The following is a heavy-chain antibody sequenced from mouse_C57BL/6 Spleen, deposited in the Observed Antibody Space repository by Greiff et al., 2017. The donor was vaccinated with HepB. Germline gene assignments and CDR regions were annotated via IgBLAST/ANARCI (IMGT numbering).Heavy chain of an antibody. CDR1: GFNINDYY. J-gene: IGHJ3*01. CDR3: ASRSSYGYGGAWFAY. Sequence: VQLQQSGAELVRPGASVKLSCTASGFNINDYYMHWVKQRPEQGLEWIGRIDPEDGDTEYAPKFQGKATMTADTSSNTAYLQLSSLTSEDTAVYYCASRSSYGYGGAWFAYWGQGTLVTVSA. D-gene: IGHD2-2*01. CDR2: IDPEDGDT. V-gene: IGHV14-1*01.